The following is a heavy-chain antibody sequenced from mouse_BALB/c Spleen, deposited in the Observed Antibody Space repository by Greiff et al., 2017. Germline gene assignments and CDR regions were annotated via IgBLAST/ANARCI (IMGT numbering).Heavy chain of an antibody. CDR1: GFSFSSYA. J-gene: IGHJ3*01. CDR3: ANGVWDGDAY. D-gene: IGHD4-1*01. V-gene: IGHV5-9-4*01. CDR2: ISSGGSST. Sequence: EVNVVESGGGLVKPGGSLSLSCAASGFSFSSYAMSWVRQSPEKRLEWVADISSGGSSTYYPDTVTGRFTIPSDNARNTLYLEMSSLRSEDAAMYYCANGVWDGDAYWGQGTLVTVSA.